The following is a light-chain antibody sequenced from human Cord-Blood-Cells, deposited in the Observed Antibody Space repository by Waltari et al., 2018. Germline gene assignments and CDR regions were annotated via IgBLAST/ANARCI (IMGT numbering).Light chain of an antibody. J-gene: IGKJ5*01. V-gene: IGKV1-39*01. CDR1: QSISSY. CDR2: AAS. Sequence: DYQMTKSACSLSASVGDRGTLTCRASQSISSYLNWYQQKPGKAPKLLIYAASSLQSGVPSRFSGSGSGTDFTLPISSLQPEDFATYYCQQSYSTPFTFGQGTRLEIK. CDR3: QQSYSTPFT.